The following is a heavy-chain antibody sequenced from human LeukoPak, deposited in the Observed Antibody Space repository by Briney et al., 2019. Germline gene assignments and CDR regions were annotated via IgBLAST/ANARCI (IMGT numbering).Heavy chain of an antibody. V-gene: IGHV3-66*01. J-gene: IGHJ4*02. CDR1: GFTVSSNY. CDR2: IYSGGST. CDR3: ARDAYGDYWALDY. Sequence: PGGSLRLSCAASGFTVSSNYMSWVRQAPGKGLEWVSVIYSGGSTYYADSVKGRFTISRDNSKNTLYLQMNSLRAEDTAVYYCARDAYGDYWALDYWGQGTLVTVSS. D-gene: IGHD4-17*01.